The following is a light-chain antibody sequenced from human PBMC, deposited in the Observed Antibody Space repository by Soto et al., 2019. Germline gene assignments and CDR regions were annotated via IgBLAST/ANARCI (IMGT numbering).Light chain of an antibody. CDR1: SSNIGAGYE. Sequence: QSVLTQPPSVSGAPGQRVTISCTGSSSNIGAGYEVHWYQQLPGTAPKLLIYGNNNRPSGVPDRFSGSKSGTSASLAITGLQAEDEADYYGQSYDSSLSALYVFGTGTKVTVL. J-gene: IGLJ1*01. CDR2: GNN. CDR3: QSYDSSLSALYV. V-gene: IGLV1-40*01.